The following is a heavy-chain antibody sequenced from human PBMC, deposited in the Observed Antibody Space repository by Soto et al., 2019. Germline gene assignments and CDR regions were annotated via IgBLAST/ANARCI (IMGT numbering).Heavy chain of an antibody. CDR2: ISSSSSYI. CDR3: AMVPVAKHHDAFDI. CDR1: GFTFSSYS. D-gene: IGHD6-19*01. Sequence: EVQLVESGGGLVKPGGSLRLSCAASGFTFSSYSMNWVRQAPGKGLEWVSSISSSSSYIYYADSVKGRFTISRDNAKNSLYLQMNSLRAEDTAVYYCAMVPVAKHHDAFDIWGQGTMVTVSS. V-gene: IGHV3-21*01. J-gene: IGHJ3*02.